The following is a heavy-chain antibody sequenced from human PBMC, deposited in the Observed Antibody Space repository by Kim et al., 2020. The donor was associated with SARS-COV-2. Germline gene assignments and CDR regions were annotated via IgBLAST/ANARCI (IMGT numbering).Heavy chain of an antibody. V-gene: IGHV3-11*03. CDR3: ARPMAAAGPYWSFDV. D-gene: IGHD6-13*01. J-gene: IGHJ2*01. CDR1: GFTFSDYY. Sequence: GGSLRLSCAASGFTFSDYYMAWIRQAPGKGPEWVSDISTRSTSRNYADSVRGRFTISRENAKSSLYLEMNGLRVEDTAVYYCARPMAAAGPYWSFDVWGRGTLVTVSS. CDR2: ISTRSTSR.